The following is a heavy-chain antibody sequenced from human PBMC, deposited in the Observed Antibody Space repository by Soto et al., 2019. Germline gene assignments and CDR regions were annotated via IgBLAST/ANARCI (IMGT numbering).Heavy chain of an antibody. V-gene: IGHV5-51*01. CDR1: GYSFTSYW. CDR3: ARVGCGSGTRSKGYYYGMDV. D-gene: IGHD3-10*01. CDR2: IYPGDSDT. J-gene: IGHJ6*02. Sequence: GESLKISCKGSGYSFTSYWIGWVRQMPGKGLEWMGIIYPGDSDTRYSPSFQGQVTISADKSISTAYLQWSSLKASDTAMYYCARVGCGSGTRSKGYYYGMDVWGQGTTVTVSS.